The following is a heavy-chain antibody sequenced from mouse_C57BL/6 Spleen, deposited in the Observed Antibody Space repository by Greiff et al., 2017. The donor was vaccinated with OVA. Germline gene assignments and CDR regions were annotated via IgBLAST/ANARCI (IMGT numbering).Heavy chain of an antibody. Sequence: VQLQQPGAELVKPGASVKMSCKASGYTFTSYWITWVKQRPGQGLEWIGDLYPGSGSTNYNEKFKSKATLTVDTSSSTAYMQLSSLTSEDSAVYYCAGGYCDYDGYAMDYWGQGTSVTVSS. CDR1: GYTFTSYW. CDR2: LYPGSGST. CDR3: AGGYCDYDGYAMDY. D-gene: IGHD2-4*01. V-gene: IGHV1-55*01. J-gene: IGHJ4*01.